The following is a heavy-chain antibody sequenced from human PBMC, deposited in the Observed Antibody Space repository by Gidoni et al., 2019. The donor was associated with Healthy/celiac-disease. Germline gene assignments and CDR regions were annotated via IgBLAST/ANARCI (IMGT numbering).Heavy chain of an antibody. V-gene: IGHV3-23*01. CDR1: GCTFSSYA. CDR2: ISVSGGSP. CDR3: AKDQEWLRPDGAFDI. J-gene: IGHJ3*02. D-gene: IGHD5-12*01. Sequence: EVQLLESGGGLVQPGGSLRRSWAASGCTFSSYAMSWVRRAPGKGLELVSAISVSGGSPYYADSVKGRFTISRDNSKNTLYLQMNSLRAEDTAVYYCAKDQEWLRPDGAFDIWGQGTMVTVSS.